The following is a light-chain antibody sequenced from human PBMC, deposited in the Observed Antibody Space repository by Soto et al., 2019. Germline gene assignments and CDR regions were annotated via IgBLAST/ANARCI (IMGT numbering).Light chain of an antibody. CDR3: QQYHGWPIT. V-gene: IGKV3-15*01. CDR2: DAS. CDR1: QSVSSH. Sequence: EIVMKQSPATLSVSPGEGATVSCRASQSVSSHLAWYQHKPGQAPRLLFYDASTRATGIPARFSGSGSGTEFTLNISSLQSEDFAVYYCQQYHGWPITFGQGTRLEIK. J-gene: IGKJ5*01.